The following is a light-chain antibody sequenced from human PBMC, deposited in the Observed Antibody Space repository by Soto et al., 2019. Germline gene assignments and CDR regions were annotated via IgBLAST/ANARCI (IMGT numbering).Light chain of an antibody. CDR2: DAS. V-gene: IGKV1-5*01. CDR3: QQYHSSPYS. Sequence: DIQMTQSPSTLSASVGDKVTITCRASHTISFWLAWYQQKPVKAPKLLIYDASSLESGGPSRFRGSGSGTEFTLTISSLQPDDFATDYCQQYHSSPYSFGQGTKLEIQ. CDR1: HTISFW. J-gene: IGKJ2*01.